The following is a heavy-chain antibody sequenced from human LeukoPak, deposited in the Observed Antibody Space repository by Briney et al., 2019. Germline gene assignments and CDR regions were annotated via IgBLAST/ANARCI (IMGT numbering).Heavy chain of an antibody. J-gene: IGHJ4*02. V-gene: IGHV4-39*01. Sequence: SETLSLTCTVSGGSISSSSYYWGWIRQPPGKGLEWIGSNYYSGSTYYNPSLKSRVTISVDTSKNQFSLKLSSVTAADTAVYYCARGAGGSSSLDYWGQGTLVTVSS. CDR1: GGSISSSSYY. CDR3: ARGAGGSSSLDY. CDR2: NYYSGST. D-gene: IGHD1-26*01.